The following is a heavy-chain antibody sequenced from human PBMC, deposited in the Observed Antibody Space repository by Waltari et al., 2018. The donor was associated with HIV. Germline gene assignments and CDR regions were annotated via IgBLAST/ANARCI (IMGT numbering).Heavy chain of an antibody. D-gene: IGHD3-22*01. Sequence: QVQLQESGPGLVKPSGTLSLTCAVSGGSITSRNWWRWVRQPPGKGLEWIGEIYHSGSTNYNPSLKSRVTISLDKSKNQFSLKLSSVTAADTALYYCAGSRSSGSSVYYGMDVWGQGTTVTVSS. J-gene: IGHJ6*02. CDR3: AGSRSSGSSVYYGMDV. V-gene: IGHV4-4*02. CDR1: GGSITSRNW. CDR2: IYHSGST.